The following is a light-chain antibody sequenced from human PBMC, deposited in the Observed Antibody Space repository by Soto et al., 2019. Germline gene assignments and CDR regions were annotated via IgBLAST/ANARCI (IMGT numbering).Light chain of an antibody. Sequence: QSALTQPPSVSGAPGQRVTISCTGSSSNIGAGYDVHWYQQLPGTAPKLLIYGNSNRPSGVPDRFSGSKSGTSASLAITGLQAEGEADYYCQSYDSSLSGFVVFGGGTKVTVL. CDR1: SSNIGAGYD. J-gene: IGLJ2*01. CDR3: QSYDSSLSGFVV. V-gene: IGLV1-40*01. CDR2: GNS.